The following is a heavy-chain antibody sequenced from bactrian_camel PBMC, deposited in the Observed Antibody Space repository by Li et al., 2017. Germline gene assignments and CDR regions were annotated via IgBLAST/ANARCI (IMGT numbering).Heavy chain of an antibody. CDR3: AADAQYGLGTRSDFGY. CDR2: IISDGTT. CDR1: IRISNGCG. J-gene: IGHJ6*01. D-gene: IGHD5*01. Sequence: HVQLVESGGNSVQAGGSLKLTCAASIRISNGCGMGWYRQVPGKKREIVSTIISDGTTTYVDSVKGRFTISKDNAKSTLYLQIDSLKPEDTAVYYCAADAQYGLGTRSDFGYWGQGTQVTVS. V-gene: IGHV3S53*01.